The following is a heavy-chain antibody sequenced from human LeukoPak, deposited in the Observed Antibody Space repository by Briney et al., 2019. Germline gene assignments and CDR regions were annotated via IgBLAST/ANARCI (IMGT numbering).Heavy chain of an antibody. CDR3: AKGMDFWSGYFDH. Sequence: PGGSLRHSCAASGFTFRNYAMSWVRQAPGKGLEWVSGISGSGGSTYYADSVKGRFTISRDNSKDTLYLQVNSLRAEDTAVYYCAKGMDFWSGYFDHWGQGTLVTVSS. J-gene: IGHJ4*02. V-gene: IGHV3-23*01. D-gene: IGHD3-3*01. CDR1: GFTFRNYA. CDR2: ISGSGGST.